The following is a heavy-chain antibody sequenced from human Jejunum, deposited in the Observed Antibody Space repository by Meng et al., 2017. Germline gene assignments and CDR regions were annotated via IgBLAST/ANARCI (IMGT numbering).Heavy chain of an antibody. D-gene: IGHD1-14*01. Sequence: HVQLQESGPGLVKPSETLSLTCTVSGVSTTAPFYWTWIRQAPGKGLEWIGEVWPSGATYYNPSLSSRITISIDTSNNQFSLEVAFLTAADTAVYYCARAIRERYFDSWGQGTLVTVSS. CDR3: ARAIRERYFDS. J-gene: IGHJ4*02. V-gene: IGHV4-59*12. CDR1: GVSTTAPFY. CDR2: VWPSGAT.